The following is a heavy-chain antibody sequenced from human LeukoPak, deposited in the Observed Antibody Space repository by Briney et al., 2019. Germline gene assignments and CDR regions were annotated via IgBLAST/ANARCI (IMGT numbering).Heavy chain of an antibody. CDR1: GGTFSSYA. Sequence: ASVKVSCKASGGTFSSYAISWVRQAPGQGLEWMGRIIPILGIANYAQKFQGRVTITADKSTSTAYMELSSLRSEDTAVYYCARGSPLFSSSWYVNYWGQGTLVTVSA. D-gene: IGHD6-13*01. CDR3: ARGSPLFSSSWYVNY. V-gene: IGHV1-69*04. CDR2: IIPILGIA. J-gene: IGHJ4*02.